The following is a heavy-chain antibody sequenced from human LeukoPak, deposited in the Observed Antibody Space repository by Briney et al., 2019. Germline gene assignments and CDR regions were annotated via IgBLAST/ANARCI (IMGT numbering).Heavy chain of an antibody. D-gene: IGHD3-3*01. CDR2: IYYSGST. CDR1: GGSISSSSYY. J-gene: IGHJ4*02. Sequence: SETLSLTCTVSGGSISSSSYYWGWIRQPPGKGLEWIGSIYYSGSTYYNPSLKSRVTISVDTSKNQFSLKLSSVTAADTAVYYCARRFLEWLPFDYWGQGTLVTVSS. V-gene: IGHV4-39*01. CDR3: ARRFLEWLPFDY.